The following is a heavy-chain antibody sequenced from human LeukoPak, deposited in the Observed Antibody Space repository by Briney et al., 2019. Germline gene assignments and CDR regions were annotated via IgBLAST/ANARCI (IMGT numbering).Heavy chain of an antibody. D-gene: IGHD2-15*01. CDR3: ARANALLTPDY. CDR1: GGTFSSYA. V-gene: IGHV1-69*04. Sequence: SVKVSCKASGGTFSSYAISWVRQAPGQGLEWMGRIIPILGIADYAQKFQGRVTITADKSTSTAYMELSSLRSEDTAVYYCARANALLTPDYWGQGTLVTVSS. J-gene: IGHJ4*02. CDR2: IIPILGIA.